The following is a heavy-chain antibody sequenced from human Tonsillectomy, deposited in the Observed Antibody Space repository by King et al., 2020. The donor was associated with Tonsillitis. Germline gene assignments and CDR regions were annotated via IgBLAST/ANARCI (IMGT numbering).Heavy chain of an antibody. J-gene: IGHJ3*01. D-gene: IGHD3-16*01. CDR3: ARDSESHSGFGDYEPDSFDV. CDR1: GFTFTNYY. V-gene: IGHV3-11*01. CDR2: ITSPGTTV. Sequence: QVQLVESGGGLVKPGGSLRLSCAASGFTFTNYYMNWVRQTPGKGLEWVSYITSPGTTVAYADSVKGRFTISRDNVKNEVYLQMNNMRPEDTALYYCARDSESHSGFGDYEPDSFDVWGQGTLVTVSS.